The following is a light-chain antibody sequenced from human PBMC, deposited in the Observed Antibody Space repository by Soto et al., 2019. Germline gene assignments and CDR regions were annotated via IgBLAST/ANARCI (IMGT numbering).Light chain of an antibody. Sequence: EIVMTQSPANLSVSPGERATLSCMASQSVSSNLAWYQQKPGQAPRLLIYGASTRATGIPARFRGSGSGTDFTLSISSLEPEDFAVYYCQQRTDRPPWTFGQGTKVDIK. CDR3: QQRTDRPPWT. J-gene: IGKJ1*01. CDR2: GAS. V-gene: IGKV3D-15*01. CDR1: QSVSSN.